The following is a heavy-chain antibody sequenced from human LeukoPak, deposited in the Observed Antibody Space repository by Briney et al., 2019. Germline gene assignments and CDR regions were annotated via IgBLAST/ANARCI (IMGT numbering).Heavy chain of an antibody. V-gene: IGHV3-20*04. CDR2: INWHGGNT. J-gene: IGHJ4*02. CDR1: GFTFDDYG. D-gene: IGHD3-22*01. CDR3: VRDFFYYDSSGYLI. Sequence: GGSLRLSCAASGFTFDDYGMSWVRQAPGKGLEWVSGINWHGGNTGYADSVKGRFTISRDNARNSLYLQMNSLRAEDTALYYCVRDFFYYDSSGYLIWGQGTLVTVSS.